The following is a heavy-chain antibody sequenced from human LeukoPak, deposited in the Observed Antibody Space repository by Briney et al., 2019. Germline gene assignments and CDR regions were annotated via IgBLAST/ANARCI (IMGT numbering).Heavy chain of an antibody. CDR2: IKEDGSKK. V-gene: IGHV3-7*01. CDR1: GFTLSSYW. Sequence: PGGSLRLSCGASGFTLSSYWMTWVRQAPGKGLEWVANIKEDGSKKYYVESVRGRFTISRDNAENSLYLQMNSLRAEDTAVYFCASSHDSSGNDWGQGTLVTVSS. CDR3: ASSHDSSGND. J-gene: IGHJ4*02. D-gene: IGHD3-22*01.